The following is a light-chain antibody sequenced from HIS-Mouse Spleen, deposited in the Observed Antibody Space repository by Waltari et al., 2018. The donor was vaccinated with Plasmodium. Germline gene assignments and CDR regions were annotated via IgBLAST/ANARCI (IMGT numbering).Light chain of an antibody. J-gene: IGLJ2*01. CDR2: KDS. Sequence: SYELTQPPSVSVSPGQTARITCYGDALPKKYAYWYQQKPGQAPLLVIYKDSGRPSGHPERFSGSSSGTTVTLTISGVQAEDEADYYCQSADSSGTYVVFGGGTKLTVL. CDR3: QSADSSGTYVV. V-gene: IGLV3-25*03. CDR1: ALPKKY.